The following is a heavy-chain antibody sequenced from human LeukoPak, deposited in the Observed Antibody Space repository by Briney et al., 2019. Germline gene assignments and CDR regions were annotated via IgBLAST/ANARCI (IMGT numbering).Heavy chain of an antibody. CDR2: IYYSGGT. CDR3: ARARGGGTYHAGTGYYWDFDY. CDR1: GGPISSGDYY. Sequence: SQTLSLTCTVSGGPISSGDYYWSWLRQPPGKGLEWIGYIYYSGGTYYNPSLKSRFTISVETSKNMCSLRLTSVTAADTAVYYFARARGGGTYHAGTGYYWDFDYRGQGTLVTVSS. J-gene: IGHJ4*02. V-gene: IGHV4-30-4*01. D-gene: IGHD3-22*01.